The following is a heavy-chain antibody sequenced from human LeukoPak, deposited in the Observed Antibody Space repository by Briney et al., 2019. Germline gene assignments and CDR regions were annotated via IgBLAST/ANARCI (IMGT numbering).Heavy chain of an antibody. CDR2: ISSSSSYI. J-gene: IGHJ5*02. CDR3: AKDLSRDIVVVPAS. V-gene: IGHV3-21*01. Sequence: SGGSLRLSCAASGFTFSSYSMNWVRQAPGKGLEWVSSISSSSSYIYYADSVKGRFTISRDNAKNSLYLQMNSLRAEDTAVYYCAKDLSRDIVVVPASWGQGTLVTVSS. CDR1: GFTFSSYS. D-gene: IGHD2-2*01.